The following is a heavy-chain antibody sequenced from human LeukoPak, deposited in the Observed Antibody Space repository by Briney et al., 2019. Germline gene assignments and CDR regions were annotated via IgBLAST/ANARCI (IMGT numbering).Heavy chain of an antibody. D-gene: IGHD3-22*01. CDR2: IYYSGST. CDR3: ARHEGITMLVVSRGDAFDI. CDR1: GGSISSSSYY. Sequence: PSETLSLTCTVSGGSISSSSYYWGWIRQPPGKGLEWIGSIYYSGSTYYNPSLKSRVTISVDTSKNQFTLKLSSVTAADTAVYYCARHEGITMLVVSRGDAFDIWGQGTMVSVSS. V-gene: IGHV4-39*01. J-gene: IGHJ3*02.